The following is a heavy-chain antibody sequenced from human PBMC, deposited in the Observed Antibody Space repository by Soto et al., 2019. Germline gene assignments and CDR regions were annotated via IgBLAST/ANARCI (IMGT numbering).Heavy chain of an antibody. CDR3: AGLGITVTTCPWFDP. V-gene: IGHV1-69*02. Sequence: SVKVSCKASGGTFSSYTISWERQAPGQGLEWMGRIIPILGIANYAQKFQGRVTITADKSTSTAYMELSSLRSEDTAVYYCAGLGITVTTCPWFDPCGQGTLVTVSS. J-gene: IGHJ5*02. D-gene: IGHD4-4*01. CDR1: GGTFSSYT. CDR2: IIPILGIA.